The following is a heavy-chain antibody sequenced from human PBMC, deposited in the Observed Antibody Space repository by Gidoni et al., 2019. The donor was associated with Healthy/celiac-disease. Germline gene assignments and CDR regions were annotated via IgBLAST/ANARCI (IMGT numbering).Heavy chain of an antibody. V-gene: IGHV3-23*01. D-gene: IGHD5-12*01. J-gene: IGHJ3*02. Sequence: EVQLLESGGGLVQPGGSLRLSCAASGFNFSSYAMSWGRQAPGQGLELFSAISGSGGSTYYADSGKGQFTISRDNSKNTLYLQMNSLRAEDTAVYYCAKSAPDGYNWPRVGDAFYIWGQGTMVTVSS. CDR2: ISGSGGST. CDR3: AKSAPDGYNWPRVGDAFYI. CDR1: GFNFSSYA.